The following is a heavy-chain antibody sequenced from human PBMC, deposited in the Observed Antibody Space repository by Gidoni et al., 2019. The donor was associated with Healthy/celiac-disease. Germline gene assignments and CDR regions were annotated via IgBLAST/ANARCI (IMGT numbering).Heavy chain of an antibody. CDR2: T. V-gene: IGHV4-59*09. D-gene: IGHD1-26*01. CDR3: ARGGIEWELQLPGYYMDV. J-gene: IGHJ6*03. Sequence: TNYNPSLKSRVTISVDTSKNQFSLKLSSVTAADTAVYYCARGGIEWELQLPGYYMDVWGKGTTVTVSS.